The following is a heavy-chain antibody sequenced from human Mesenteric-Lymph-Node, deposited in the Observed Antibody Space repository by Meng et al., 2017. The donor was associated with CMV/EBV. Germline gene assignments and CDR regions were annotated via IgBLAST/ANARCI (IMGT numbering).Heavy chain of an antibody. Sequence: SETLSLTCTVSGGSISSSSYYWGWIRQSPGKGLEWIGSIYYSGSTYYNPSLKSRVTISVDTSKNQFSLKLSSVTAADTAVYYCARLPIVVVPAAIRYYYYGMDVWGQGTTVTVSS. V-gene: IGHV4-39*07. D-gene: IGHD2-2*02. J-gene: IGHJ6*02. CDR1: GGSISSSSYY. CDR3: ARLPIVVVPAAIRYYYYGMDV. CDR2: IYYSGST.